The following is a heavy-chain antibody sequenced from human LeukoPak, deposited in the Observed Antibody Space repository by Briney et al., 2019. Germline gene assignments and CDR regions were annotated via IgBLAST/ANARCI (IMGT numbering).Heavy chain of an antibody. V-gene: IGHV3-7*05. Sequence: AGGSLRLSCAASGFTFSDSWMTWVRQAPGKGLEWVANIEQDGSEKNYVDSVKGRFTVSRDNAKNSLYLQMNSLRAEDTAVYYCARGHGWFDPWGQGTLVTVSS. CDR2: IEQDGSEK. J-gene: IGHJ5*02. CDR3: ARGHGWFDP. CDR1: GFTFSDSW.